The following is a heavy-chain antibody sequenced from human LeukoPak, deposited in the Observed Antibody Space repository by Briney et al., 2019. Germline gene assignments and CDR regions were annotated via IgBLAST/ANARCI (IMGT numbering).Heavy chain of an antibody. J-gene: IGHJ6*02. Sequence: GSLRLSCAASGFTFSSYAMHWVRQPPGKGLEWIGEINHSGSTNYNPSLKSRVTISVDTSKNQFSLKLSSVTAADTAVYYCARGPVVTATIYYYGMDVWGQGTTVTVSS. CDR1: GFTFSSYA. V-gene: IGHV4-34*01. CDR2: INHSGST. CDR3: ARGPVVTATIYYYGMDV. D-gene: IGHD2-21*02.